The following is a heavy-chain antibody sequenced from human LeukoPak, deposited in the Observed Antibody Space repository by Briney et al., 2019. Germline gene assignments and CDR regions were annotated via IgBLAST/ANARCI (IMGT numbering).Heavy chain of an antibody. CDR3: ARERGGAKDY. CDR2: ISSSSYI. J-gene: IGHJ4*02. Sequence: GGSLRLSCAASGFTFSSYSMNWVRQAPGKGLEWVSSISSSSYIYYADSAKGRFTISRDNAKNSLYLQMNSLRAEDTAVYYCARERGGAKDYWGQGTLVTVSS. D-gene: IGHD1-26*01. V-gene: IGHV3-21*01. CDR1: GFTFSSYS.